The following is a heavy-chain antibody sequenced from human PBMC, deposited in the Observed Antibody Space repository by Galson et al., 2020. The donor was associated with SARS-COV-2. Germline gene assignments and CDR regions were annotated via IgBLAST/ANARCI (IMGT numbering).Heavy chain of an antibody. CDR2: IYPGDSDI. J-gene: IGHJ4*02. Sequence: SLKISCKGPGYSFSTYWIGWVRQMPGKGLEWMGIIYPGDSDIRYSPSFQGQVIISADKSISTAYLQWSSLKASDTAMYYCARQGNGYDSWFDYWGQGTLVTVSS. V-gene: IGHV5-51*01. CDR1: GYSFSTYW. CDR3: ARQGNGYDSWFDY. D-gene: IGHD5-12*01.